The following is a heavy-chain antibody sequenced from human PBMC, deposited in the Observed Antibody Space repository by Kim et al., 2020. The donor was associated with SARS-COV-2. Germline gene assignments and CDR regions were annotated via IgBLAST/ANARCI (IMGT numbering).Heavy chain of an antibody. CDR2: INHSGST. D-gene: IGHD3-3*01. CDR1: GGSFSGYY. V-gene: IGHV4-34*01. J-gene: IGHJ4*02. CDR3: ARGRVSTYYDFWSGSGRFGY. Sequence: SETLSLTCAVYGGSFSGYYWSWIRQPPGKGLEWIGEINHSGSTNYNPSLKSRVTISVDTSKNQISLKVSSVTAAYTAVYYCARGRVSTYYDFWSGSGRFGYWGQGTLVTVSS.